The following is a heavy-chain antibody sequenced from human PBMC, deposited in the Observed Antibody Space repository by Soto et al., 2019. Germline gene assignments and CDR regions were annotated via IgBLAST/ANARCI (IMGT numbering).Heavy chain of an antibody. CDR3: AKDLGSYLSPAFDS. CDR1: GFSFSRFE. V-gene: IGHV3-48*03. D-gene: IGHD1-26*01. Sequence: GGSLRLSCAASGFSFSRFEMNWVRQAPGKGLEWVSYISSSSDIMYYADSVKGRFAISRDNSKNSLFLQMNSLRPEDTAVYYWAKDLGSYLSPAFDSGGLGPLVTVSS. J-gene: IGHJ4*02. CDR2: ISSSSDIM.